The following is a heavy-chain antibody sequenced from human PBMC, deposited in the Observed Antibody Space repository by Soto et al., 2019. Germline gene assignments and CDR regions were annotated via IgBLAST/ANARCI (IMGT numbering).Heavy chain of an antibody. Sequence: GGSLRLSCAASEFSFSSYAMHWIRQAPGKGLEWVAVISFDGNIIHYADSVKGRFIISRDNSKNTLYLQMHSLSGEDAAVYYCARTFDTITYYFDYWGQGTLVTVSS. CDR1: EFSFSSYA. J-gene: IGHJ4*02. CDR2: ISFDGNII. D-gene: IGHD3-9*01. V-gene: IGHV3-30-3*01. CDR3: ARTFDTITYYFDY.